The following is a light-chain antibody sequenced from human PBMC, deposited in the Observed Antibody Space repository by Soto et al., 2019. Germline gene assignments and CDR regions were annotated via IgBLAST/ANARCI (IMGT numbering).Light chain of an antibody. CDR1: SSNIGSNA. CDR3: AAWDDSLGGV. J-gene: IGLJ1*01. Sequence: QAVVTQPPSASGTPGQRVTISCSGSSSNIGSNAVHWYQQLPGAAPKVLIYYDSQRPSGVPDRFSGSKSGTSDSLAISGLQSEDEADYYCAAWDDSLGGVFGTGTKLTVL. V-gene: IGLV1-44*01. CDR2: YDS.